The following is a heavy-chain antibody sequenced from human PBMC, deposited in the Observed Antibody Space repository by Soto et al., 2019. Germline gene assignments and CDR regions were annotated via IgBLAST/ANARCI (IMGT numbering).Heavy chain of an antibody. CDR2: IYYSGNT. CDR1: GASISTSTYN. CDR3: ARHGAAVLYYYGMDV. J-gene: IGHJ6*02. V-gene: IGHV4-39*01. Sequence: SETLSLTCTVSGASISTSTYNWGWIRQPPGKGLEWIGTIYYSGNTYYNPSLKSRVTISVDTSANQFSLKLTSVTAADTAVYYCARHGAAVLYYYGMDVWGQGTTVTVSS. D-gene: IGHD6-13*01.